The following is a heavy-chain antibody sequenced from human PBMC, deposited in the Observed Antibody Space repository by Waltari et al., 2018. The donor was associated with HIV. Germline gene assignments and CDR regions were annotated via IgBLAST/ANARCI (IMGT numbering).Heavy chain of an antibody. CDR1: GGSIRSSSYY. CDR2: IYYSGRT. D-gene: IGHD3-16*01. V-gene: IGHV4-39*07. J-gene: IGHJ3*02. CDR3: ARDRWGVEGELYRAFDI. Sequence: QLQLQESGPGLVKSSETLSLTCSVSGGSIRSSSYYWGWIRQPPGKGLEWIASIYYSGRTFYNPSLKSRVSISSDTSKNQLSLRLKSLTAADTAVYYCARDRWGVEGELYRAFDIWGQGTMVIASS.